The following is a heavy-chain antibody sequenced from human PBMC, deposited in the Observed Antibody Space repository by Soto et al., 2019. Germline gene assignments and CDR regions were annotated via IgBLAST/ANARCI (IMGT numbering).Heavy chain of an antibody. CDR1: GYTFTSYG. J-gene: IGHJ6*02. V-gene: IGHV1-18*01. CDR3: AREYSASPYYYGMDV. Sequence: QVQLVQSGAEVKKPGASVKVSCKASGYTFTSYGISWVRQAPGQGLEWMGWISAYNGNTNYAQKLQGRLTMTTDPSTSTAYMELRSLRSDDTAVYYCAREYSASPYYYGMDVWGQGTTVTVSS. CDR2: ISAYNGNT. D-gene: IGHD5-12*01.